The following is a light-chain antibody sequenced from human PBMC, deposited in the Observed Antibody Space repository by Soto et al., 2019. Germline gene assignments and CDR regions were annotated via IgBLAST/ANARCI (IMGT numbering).Light chain of an antibody. Sequence: EIVLTQSPATLSLSPGERATLSCRASQGVSSYLAWYQQQPGQAPRLLIYDASNRATGIPARFGGSGSGTEFPLTISSLQSEDFAVYFCQQYNNWPRATFGGGTKVDI. V-gene: IGKV3-11*01. J-gene: IGKJ4*01. CDR2: DAS. CDR1: QGVSSY. CDR3: QQYNNWPRAT.